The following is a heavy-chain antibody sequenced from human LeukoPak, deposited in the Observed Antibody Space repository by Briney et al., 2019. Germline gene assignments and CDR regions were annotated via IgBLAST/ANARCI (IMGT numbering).Heavy chain of an antibody. Sequence: GGTLRLSCAASGFTFSSYGMSWVRQAPGKGLEWVSAISGSGGSTYYADSVKGRFTISRDNSRNTLYLQMNSLRAEDTAVYYCARKGGSGSPTVYYFDYWGQGTLVTVSS. CDR1: GFTFSSYG. CDR3: ARKGGSGSPTVYYFDY. CDR2: ISGSGGST. V-gene: IGHV3-23*01. J-gene: IGHJ4*02. D-gene: IGHD3-10*01.